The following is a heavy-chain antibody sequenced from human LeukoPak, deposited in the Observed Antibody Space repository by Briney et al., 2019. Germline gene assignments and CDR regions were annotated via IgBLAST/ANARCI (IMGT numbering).Heavy chain of an antibody. CDR2: IYHTGST. V-gene: IGHV4-30-2*01. CDR3: ARATVPDAFDI. CDR1: GGPISSGGYS. D-gene: IGHD4-17*01. Sequence: PSETLSLTCAVSGGPISSGGYSWSWIRQPPGKGLEWIGYIYHTGSTYYNPSLKSRVTISVDRSKNQFSLKLSSVTAADTAVYFCARATVPDAFDIWGQGTMVTVSS. J-gene: IGHJ3*02.